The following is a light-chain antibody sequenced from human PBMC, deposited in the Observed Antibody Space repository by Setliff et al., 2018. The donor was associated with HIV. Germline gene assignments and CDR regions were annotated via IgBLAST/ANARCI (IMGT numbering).Light chain of an antibody. V-gene: IGLV2-14*01. Sequence: QSVLPQPASVSGSPGQSITISCTGTSSDVGAFNYVSWYQQHPGKAPKLIIYGVNSRPSGVSNRFSGSKSDNTASLTISGLQAEDEADYYCSSYTTSHTYVFGTGTKVTVL. CDR1: SSDVGAFNY. CDR3: SSYTTSHTYV. CDR2: GVN. J-gene: IGLJ1*01.